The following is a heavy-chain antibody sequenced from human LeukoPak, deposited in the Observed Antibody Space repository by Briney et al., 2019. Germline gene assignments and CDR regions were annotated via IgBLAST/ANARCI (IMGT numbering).Heavy chain of an antibody. D-gene: IGHD6-13*01. CDR3: AKDGSSSWSNWFDP. CDR1: GFTFSSYW. CDR2: ISGSGGST. V-gene: IGHV3-23*01. Sequence: GGSLRLSCAASGFTFSSYWMSWVRQAPGKGLEWVSAISGSGGSTYYADSVKGRFTISRDNSKNTLYLQMNSLRAEDTAVYYCAKDGSSSWSNWFDPWGQGTLVTVSS. J-gene: IGHJ5*02.